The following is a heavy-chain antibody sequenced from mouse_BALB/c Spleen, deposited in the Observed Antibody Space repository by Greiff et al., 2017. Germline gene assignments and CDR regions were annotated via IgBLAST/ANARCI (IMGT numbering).Heavy chain of an antibody. CDR1: GFTFSSYT. V-gene: IGHV5-9*03. Sequence: EVKLVESGGGLVKPGGSLKLSCAASGFTFSSYTMSWVRQTPEKRLEWVATISSGGGNTYYPDSVKGRFTISRDNAKNNLYLQMSSLRSEDTALYYCAREDVDAMDYWGQGTSVTVSS. CDR2: ISSGGGNT. J-gene: IGHJ4*01. CDR3: AREDVDAMDY.